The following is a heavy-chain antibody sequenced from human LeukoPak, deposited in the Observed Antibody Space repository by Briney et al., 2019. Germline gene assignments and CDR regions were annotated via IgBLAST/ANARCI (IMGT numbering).Heavy chain of an antibody. D-gene: IGHD1-20*01. CDR1: GFTVSSNY. J-gene: IGHJ4*02. V-gene: IGHV3-53*01. CDR2: IYSGGST. CDR3: ARSYNWTPGGYFDY. Sequence: GGSLRLSCAASGFTVSSNYMSWVRQAPGKGLEWVSVIYSGGSTYYADSVKGRFTISRDNSKNTLYLQMNSLRAEDTAVYYCARSYNWTPGGYFDYWGQGTLVTVSS.